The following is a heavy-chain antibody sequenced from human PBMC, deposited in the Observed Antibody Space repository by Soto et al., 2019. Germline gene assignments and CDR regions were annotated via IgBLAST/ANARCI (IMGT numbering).Heavy chain of an antibody. D-gene: IGHD3-3*01. Sequence: QVQLVQSGAEVKKPGASVKVSCKASGYTFTGYYMHWVRQAPGQGLEWMGWINPNSGGTNYAQKFQGRVTMTRDTSISTAYMELSRLRSDDTAVYYCARDRDYDFHHPLFDIWGQGTMVTVSS. J-gene: IGHJ3*02. V-gene: IGHV1-2*02. CDR1: GYTFTGYY. CDR2: INPNSGGT. CDR3: ARDRDYDFHHPLFDI.